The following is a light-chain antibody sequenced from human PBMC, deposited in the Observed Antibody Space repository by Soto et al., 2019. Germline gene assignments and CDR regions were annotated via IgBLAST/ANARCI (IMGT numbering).Light chain of an antibody. CDR2: AAS. J-gene: IGKJ1*01. CDR1: QSISSW. V-gene: IGKV1-39*01. CDR3: QQSFNTPRT. Sequence: DIQMTQSPSSLSASVGDRVTITCRASQSISSWLAWYQHKPGKPPRLLIYAASNLQSGVPSRFGGSGYGTEFTLTISSLQPEDFATYSCQQSFNTPRTFGQGTKVDIK.